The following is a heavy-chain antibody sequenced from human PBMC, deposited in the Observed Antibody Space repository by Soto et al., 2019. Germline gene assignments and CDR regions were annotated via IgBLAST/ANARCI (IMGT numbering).Heavy chain of an antibody. J-gene: IGHJ4*02. CDR2: ISYDGSNK. CDR1: GFTFSSYG. V-gene: IGHV3-30*18. Sequence: PGGSLRLSCAASGFTFSSYGMHWVRQAPGKGLEWVAVISYDGSNKYYADSVKGRFTISRDNSKNTLYLQMNSLRAEDTAVYYCAQSQLWFGELSTIDYWGQGTLVT. D-gene: IGHD3-10*01. CDR3: AQSQLWFGELSTIDY.